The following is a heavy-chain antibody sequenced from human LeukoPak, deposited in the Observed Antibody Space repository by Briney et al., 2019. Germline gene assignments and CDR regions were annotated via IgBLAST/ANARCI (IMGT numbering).Heavy chain of an antibody. Sequence: GGSLRLSCAASGFTFSSYGMHWVRQAPGKGLVWVAVIRYNGSNKYYAASVKGRFTISRDNSKKTLYLQMNSLRDEDTAVYYCAKDFFFYYDSSGYYSFDYWGQGTLVTVSS. J-gene: IGHJ4*02. CDR3: AKDFFFYYDSSGYYSFDY. D-gene: IGHD3-22*01. V-gene: IGHV3-30*02. CDR2: IRYNGSNK. CDR1: GFTFSSYG.